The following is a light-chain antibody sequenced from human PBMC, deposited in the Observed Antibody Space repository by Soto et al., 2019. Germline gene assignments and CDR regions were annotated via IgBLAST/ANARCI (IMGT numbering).Light chain of an antibody. J-gene: IGKJ1*01. Sequence: DIQMTQSPATLSASVGDRVTITCRASQRVDRWLAWYQQKPGKAPNLLISDASTLESGVPSRFSGSGSVTEFTLALASLQPDDFATYYCQQYKDYTYTFGKGTKVDIK. CDR2: DAS. CDR1: QRVDRW. V-gene: IGKV1-5*01. CDR3: QQYKDYTYT.